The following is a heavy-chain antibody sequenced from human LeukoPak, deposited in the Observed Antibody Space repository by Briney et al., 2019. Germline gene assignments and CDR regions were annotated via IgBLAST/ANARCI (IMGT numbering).Heavy chain of an antibody. D-gene: IGHD2-2*01. CDR3: VRRPAHQKYGLDV. V-gene: IGHV5-51*01. CDR2: IYPHDSTT. J-gene: IGHJ6*02. CDR1: GYDFPTYW. Sequence: GESLRISCEASGYDFPTYWIGWVRQMPGKGLEWIAIIYPHDSTTRYSPSFQRQVTISADKSINTAYLRWSRLKASDTAMYYCVRRPAHQKYGLDVWGQGTTVTVSS.